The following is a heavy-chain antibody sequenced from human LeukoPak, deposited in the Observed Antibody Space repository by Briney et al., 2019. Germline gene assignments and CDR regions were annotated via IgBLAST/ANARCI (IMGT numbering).Heavy chain of an antibody. J-gene: IGHJ2*01. Sequence: SETLSLTCTVSTGSISGHYWSWIRQPPGKALEWIGLIFYSGSTNYNPSLTSRVTISVDTSKNQFSLKLSSVSAADTAVYYCARVRSSSSLSPWYIDLWSRGALVTVSS. CDR2: IFYSGST. D-gene: IGHD6-13*01. V-gene: IGHV4-59*11. CDR3: ARVRSSSSLSPWYIDL. CDR1: TGSISGHY.